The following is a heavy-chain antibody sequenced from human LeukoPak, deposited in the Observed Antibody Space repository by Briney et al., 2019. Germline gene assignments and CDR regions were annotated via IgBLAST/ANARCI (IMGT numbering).Heavy chain of an antibody. J-gene: IGHJ4*02. CDR2: IYHSGST. CDR3: ARHGSSGWYGIDY. CDR1: GYSISSGYY. V-gene: IGHV4-38-2*01. D-gene: IGHD6-19*01. Sequence: PSETLSLTCAVSGYSISSGYYWGWIRQPPGKGLEWIGSIYHSGSTYYNPSLTSRVTISVDTSKNQFSRKLSSVTAADTAVYYCARHGSSGWYGIDYWGQGTLVTVSS.